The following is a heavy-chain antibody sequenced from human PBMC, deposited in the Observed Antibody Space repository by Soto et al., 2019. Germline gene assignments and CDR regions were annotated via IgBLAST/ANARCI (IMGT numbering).Heavy chain of an antibody. CDR2: ISARGGTT. D-gene: IGHD3-10*01. Sequence: EVQLLESGGDLVQPGGSLRLSWEASGFTFSNYAMIWVRQAPGKGLEWVTGISARGGTTYYVDSVKGRFTISRDNSKNTLYLQMNALRAEDRAVYYCAKDRGFGAGHGMDVWGQGTTVTISS. CDR1: GFTFSNYA. CDR3: AKDRGFGAGHGMDV. J-gene: IGHJ6*02. V-gene: IGHV3-23*01.